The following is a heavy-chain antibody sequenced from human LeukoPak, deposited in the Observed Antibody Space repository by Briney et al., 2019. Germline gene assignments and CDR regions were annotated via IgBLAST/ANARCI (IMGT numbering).Heavy chain of an antibody. CDR2: IKEDGSEK. D-gene: IGHD3-22*01. J-gene: IGHJ4*02. CDR3: ARDCLSGHYHPVDY. CDR1: GFPFSSYS. Sequence: GGSLRLSCAASGFPFSSYSMTWVRQAPGKGLEWVANIKEDGSEKNYVDSVKGRFTISRDNAKKSVYLQMNSLRAEDTAVYYCARDCLSGHYHPVDYWGQGTLVTVSS. V-gene: IGHV3-7*03.